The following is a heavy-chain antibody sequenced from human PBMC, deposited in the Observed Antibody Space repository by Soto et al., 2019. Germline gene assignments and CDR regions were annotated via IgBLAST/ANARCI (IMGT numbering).Heavy chain of an antibody. CDR1: GGTFSSYT. CDR3: ASDTPLAWFGEVESLLNYYYMDV. J-gene: IGHJ6*03. D-gene: IGHD3-10*01. CDR2: IIPILGIA. Sequence: ASVKVSCKASGGTFSSYTISWVRQAPGQGLEWMGRIIPILGIANYAQKFQGRVTITADKSTSTAYMELSSLRSEDTAVYYCASDTPLAWFGEVESLLNYYYMDVWGKGTTVTVSS. V-gene: IGHV1-69*02.